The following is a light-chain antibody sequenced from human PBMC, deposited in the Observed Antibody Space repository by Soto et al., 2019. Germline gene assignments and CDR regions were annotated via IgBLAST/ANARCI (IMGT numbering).Light chain of an antibody. V-gene: IGKV1-9*01. CDR3: QQLNSSPLT. CDR2: AAS. CDR1: QGISSY. J-gene: IGKJ4*01. Sequence: DIQLTQSPSFLSASVGDRVTITCRASQGISSYLAWYQQKPGKAPKLLIYAASTLQSGVPSRFSGSGSGTEFTLTISSLQPEDFATYYCQQLNSSPLTFDGGTKVEIK.